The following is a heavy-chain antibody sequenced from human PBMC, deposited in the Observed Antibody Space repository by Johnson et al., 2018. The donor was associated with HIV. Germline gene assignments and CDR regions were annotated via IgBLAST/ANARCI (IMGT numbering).Heavy chain of an antibody. V-gene: IGHV3-7*01. J-gene: IGHJ3*01. CDR1: GFTFNKYW. D-gene: IGHD3-10*01. CDR2: IKQDGSEK. CDR3: GCREASGSYWIV. Sequence: EVQLVESGGGLVQPGGSLRLSCAASGFTFNKYWMSWVRQAPEKGLEWVANIKQDGSEKYYVDSVKGRFTVSRDNAKNSLYLQMNSLRVEDTAVYYCGCREASGSYWIVWGQGTMVTVSS.